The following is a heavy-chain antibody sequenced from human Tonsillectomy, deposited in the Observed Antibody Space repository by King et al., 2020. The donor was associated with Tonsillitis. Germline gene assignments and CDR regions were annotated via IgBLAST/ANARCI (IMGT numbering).Heavy chain of an antibody. CDR2: IHPSDSDT. D-gene: IGHD3-16*02. J-gene: IGHJ6*04. CDR3: ARSEGELSLRYFGMDV. V-gene: IGHV5-51*01. CDR1: GYKFITYW. Sequence: QLVQSGAEVKKPGESLKISCKGSGYKFITYWIGWVRQTPGKGLEWMGIIHPSDSDTRYSPSFQGQVTMSVDESINTAYLQWSSLKASDTAMYYCARSEGELSLRYFGMDVWGNGTTVTVSS.